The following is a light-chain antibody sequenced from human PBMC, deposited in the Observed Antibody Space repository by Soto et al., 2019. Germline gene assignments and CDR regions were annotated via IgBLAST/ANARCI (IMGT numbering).Light chain of an antibody. CDR1: QSVGSN. J-gene: IGKJ5*01. CDR2: DTS. V-gene: IGKV3-11*01. Sequence: EIVFSHSPTTLSFSPGERATPSCRASQSVGSNLAWYQQKPGQAPRLLIYDTSNRATGIPARFSGSGSGTDFTLTISSLEPEDFAVYYCQRGDTFGQGTRLEIK. CDR3: QRGDT.